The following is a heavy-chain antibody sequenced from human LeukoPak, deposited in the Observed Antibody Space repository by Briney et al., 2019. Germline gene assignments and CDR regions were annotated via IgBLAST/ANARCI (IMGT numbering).Heavy chain of an antibody. CDR3: AREAGTTGIYYFDY. J-gene: IGHJ4*02. D-gene: IGHD1-1*01. CDR2: IYSGGST. CDR1: GFTFSSYG. V-gene: IGHV3-53*01. Sequence: PGGSLRLSCAASGFTFSSYGMSWVRQAPGKGLEWVSVIYSGGSTYYADSVKGRFTISRDNSKNTLYLQMNSLRAEDTAVYYCAREAGTTGIYYFDYWGQGTLVTVSS.